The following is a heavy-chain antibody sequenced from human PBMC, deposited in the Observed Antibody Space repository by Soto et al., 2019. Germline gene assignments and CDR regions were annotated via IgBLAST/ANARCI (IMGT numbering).Heavy chain of an antibody. CDR2: VRSRAYGGTT. D-gene: IGHD6-13*01. CDR1: GFTFGDYA. J-gene: IGHJ6*02. V-gene: IGHV3-49*03. Sequence: LSLSCTASGFTFGDYAMSWFRQAPGKGLEWVGVVRSRAYGGTTDYAASVRGSFTISRDDSKSIAYLQMNTLKTEDTAVYYCARYTYTSRYSYFGMDVWGHGTTVTVSS. CDR3: ARYTYTSRYSYFGMDV.